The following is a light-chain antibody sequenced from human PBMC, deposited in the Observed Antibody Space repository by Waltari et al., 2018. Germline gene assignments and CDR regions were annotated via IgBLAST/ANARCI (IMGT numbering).Light chain of an antibody. J-gene: IGKJ5*01. Sequence: DTQMTQSTSSVSASVGDRVTMSGRTSQDVSNYLAWYQQKPGKAPKLLIYGASTLESGVPSRFSGSGSGTEFTLAISSLQPDDFATYYCQQANSFPFTFGQGTRLEI. CDR2: GAS. CDR1: QDVSNY. V-gene: IGKV1D-12*01. CDR3: QQANSFPFT.